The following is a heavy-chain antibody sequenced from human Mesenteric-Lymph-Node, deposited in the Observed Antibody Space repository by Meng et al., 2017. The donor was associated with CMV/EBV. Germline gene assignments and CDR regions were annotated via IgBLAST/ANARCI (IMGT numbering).Heavy chain of an antibody. V-gene: IGHV3-30-3*01. CDR1: GFTFSSYW. J-gene: IGHJ6*02. Sequence: GESLKISCAASGFTFSSYWMHWVRQAPGKGLEWVAVISYDGSNKYYADSVKGRFTISRDNSKNTLYLQMNSLRAEDTAVYYCARNGRDYSKVYYYYYGMDVWGQGTTVTVSS. CDR2: ISYDGSNK. D-gene: IGHD4-11*01. CDR3: ARNGRDYSKVYYYYYGMDV.